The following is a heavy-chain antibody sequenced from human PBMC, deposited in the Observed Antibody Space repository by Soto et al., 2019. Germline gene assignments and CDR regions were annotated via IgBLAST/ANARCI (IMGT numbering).Heavy chain of an antibody. CDR3: ARVYIVATTINCFEP. V-gene: IGHV3-48*01. J-gene: IGHJ5*02. CDR2: ISSSSSTI. D-gene: IGHD5-12*01. CDR1: GFTFSSYS. Sequence: PGGSLRLSCAASGFTFSSYSMNWVRQAPGKGLEWVSYISSSSSTIYYADSVKGRFTISRDNAKNSLYLQMNSLRAEDTAVYYCARVYIVATTINCFEPWGQGTLVPVSS.